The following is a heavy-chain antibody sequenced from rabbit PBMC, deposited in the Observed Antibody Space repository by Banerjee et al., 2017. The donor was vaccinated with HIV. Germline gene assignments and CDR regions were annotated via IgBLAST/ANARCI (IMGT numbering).Heavy chain of an antibody. CDR3: ARGGVGGDVCFWDL. CDR2: IYAGSSGST. J-gene: IGHJ6*01. Sequence: QEQLVESGGGLVQPEGSLTLTCKASGFSFSSTYYMCWVRQAPGKGLEWIACIYAGSSGSTYYASWAKGRFTISKTSSTTVTLQVTSLTAADTATYFCARGGVGGDVCFWDLWGPGTLVTVS. V-gene: IGHV1S45*01. D-gene: IGHD2-1*01. CDR1: GFSFSSTYY.